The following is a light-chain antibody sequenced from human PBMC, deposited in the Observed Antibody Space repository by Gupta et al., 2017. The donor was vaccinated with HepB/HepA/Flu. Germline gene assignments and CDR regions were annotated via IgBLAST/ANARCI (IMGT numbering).Light chain of an antibody. V-gene: IGLV2-8*01. Sequence: SALTQPPSASWSPGPSLTISCTGTSSDVCGYNYISWYQQHPGKAPKLLIYEVSKRPTGVPDRFSGSKSGNTATLTTPGLQAEDEADYYCNSYAGSNNTLVFGGGTKLTVL. CDR2: EVS. J-gene: IGLJ2*01. CDR3: NSYAGSNNTLV. CDR1: SSDVCGYNY.